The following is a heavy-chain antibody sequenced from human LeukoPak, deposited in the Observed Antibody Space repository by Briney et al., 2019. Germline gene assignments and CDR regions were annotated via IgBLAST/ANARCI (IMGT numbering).Heavy chain of an antibody. V-gene: IGHV1-3*01. D-gene: IGHD3-9*01. CDR1: GYTFTSYA. CDR2: INAGNGNT. J-gene: IGHJ6*04. Sequence: ASVKVSCKASGYTFTSYAMHWVRQAPGQRLEWMGWINAGNGNTKYSQKFQGRVTITRDTSASTAYMELSSLRSEDTAVYYCARKGSGVLRYFDWLRRVDQRYYYYYGMDVWGKGTTVTVSS. CDR3: ARKGSGVLRYFDWLRRVDQRYYYYYGMDV.